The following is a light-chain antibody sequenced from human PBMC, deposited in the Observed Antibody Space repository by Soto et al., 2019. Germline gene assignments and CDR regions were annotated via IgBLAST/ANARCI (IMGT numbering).Light chain of an antibody. CDR3: QQSYSTPYT. CDR2: GAS. V-gene: IGKV1-39*01. CDR1: QSINSY. Sequence: DIQMTQSPSSLSASVGDRVTITCRASQSINSYLNWYQQKPGKVPNLLIYGASSLQSGVTSRFSGSGSWTDFTLTISSLQPDDFATYYCQQSYSTPYTFVQGTKLESK. J-gene: IGKJ2*01.